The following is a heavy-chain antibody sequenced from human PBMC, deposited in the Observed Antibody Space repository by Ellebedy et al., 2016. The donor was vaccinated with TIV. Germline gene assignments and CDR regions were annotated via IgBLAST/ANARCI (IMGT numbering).Heavy chain of an antibody. J-gene: IGHJ5*02. V-gene: IGHV3-7*01. D-gene: IGHD4-17*01. CDR1: GFNFRSYW. CDR3: ARRASYGDYAVQVNPWFDP. Sequence: GGPLRLSCAASGFNFRSYWMTRVRQAPGKGLEWVAKIRQEGDEIYYVESVKGRFTISRDNAKNSLFLQMNSLRVEDTAVYYCARRASYGDYAVQVNPWFDPWGQGTLVTVSS. CDR2: IRQEGDEI.